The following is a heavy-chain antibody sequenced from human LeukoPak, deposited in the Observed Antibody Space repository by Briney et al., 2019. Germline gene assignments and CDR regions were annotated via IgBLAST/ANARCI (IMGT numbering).Heavy chain of an antibody. D-gene: IGHD6-13*01. V-gene: IGHV3-23*01. CDR3: ALEYSSSWYTPTGSWFDP. CDR2: ISGSGGST. Sequence: GESLRLSCAASGFTFSSYAMSWVRQAPGKGLEWVSAISGSGGSTYYADSVKGRFTISRDNSKNTLYLQMNSLRAEDTAVYYCALEYSSSWYTPTGSWFDPWGQGTLVTVSS. CDR1: GFTFSSYA. J-gene: IGHJ5*02.